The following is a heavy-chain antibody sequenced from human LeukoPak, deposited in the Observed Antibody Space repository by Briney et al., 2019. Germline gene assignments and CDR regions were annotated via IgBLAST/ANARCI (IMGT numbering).Heavy chain of an antibody. CDR2: IFPFDSDT. D-gene: IGHD3-10*01. CDR3: GRQKGTLRGYNGMDV. J-gene: IGHJ6*02. V-gene: IGHV5-51*01. CDR1: GYRFSSYW. Sequence: GESLKNSCQGSGYRFSSYWIGWLRQRPGKGLEWMGIIFPFDSDTKYSPSFQGHVTISADKSINTTYLQWSSLKASDTAVYYCGRQKGTLRGYNGMDVWGQGISVTVSS.